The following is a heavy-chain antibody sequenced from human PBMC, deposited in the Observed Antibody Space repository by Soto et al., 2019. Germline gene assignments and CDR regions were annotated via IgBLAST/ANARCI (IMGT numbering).Heavy chain of an antibody. Sequence: QIALKESGPTLVKPTQTLTLTCTFSGFSLSTSAVGVGWIRQPPGKALEWLALIYWDADKRYSPSLKSRLTITKDTPKNQVVLTMTNLDPVDTATYSCARRRWSSSCCDYWGQGTLVTVSS. D-gene: IGHD6-13*01. J-gene: IGHJ4*02. CDR3: ARRRWSSSCCDY. V-gene: IGHV2-5*02. CDR1: GFSLSTSAVG. CDR2: IYWDADK.